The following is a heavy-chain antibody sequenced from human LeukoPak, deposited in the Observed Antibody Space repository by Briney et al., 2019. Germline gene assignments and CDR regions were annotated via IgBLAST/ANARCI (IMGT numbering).Heavy chain of an antibody. Sequence: ASVKVSCKASGYTFTVYYFHEVRQAPGQGLEWMGWINPHSGGTNYAQNFQGRVTMTRDTSVSTAYMELSSLRSDDTAVYYCASRGESSSWTFDYWGQGTLVTVSS. CDR3: ASRGESSSWTFDY. D-gene: IGHD6-13*01. V-gene: IGHV1-2*02. CDR1: GYTFTVYY. J-gene: IGHJ4*02. CDR2: INPHSGGT.